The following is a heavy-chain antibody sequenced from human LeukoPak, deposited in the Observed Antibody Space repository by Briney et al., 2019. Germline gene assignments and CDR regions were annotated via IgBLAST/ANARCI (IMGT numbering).Heavy chain of an antibody. CDR3: AKRDYEILTGHYTSFDY. V-gene: IGHV3-23*01. J-gene: IGHJ4*02. D-gene: IGHD3-9*01. CDR2: ISGSGGST. Sequence: GGSLRLSCAASGFTFSSYAMSWVRQAPGKGLEWVSAISGSGGSTYYADSVKGRFTISRDNSKNTLYLQMNSLRAEDTAVYYCAKRDYEILTGHYTSFDYWGQGALVTVSS. CDR1: GFTFSSYA.